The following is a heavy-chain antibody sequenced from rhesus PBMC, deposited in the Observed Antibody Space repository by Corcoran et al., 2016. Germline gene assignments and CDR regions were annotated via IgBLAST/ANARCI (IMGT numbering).Heavy chain of an antibody. CDR1: GGSVSSSNW. CDR2: ISGSSGST. D-gene: IGHD3-3*01. CDR3: ARLPLWTGYYTADY. Sequence: QVQLQESGPGLVKPSETLSLTCAVSGGSVSSSNWWSWIRQPPGKGLVWIGYISGSSGSTYYNPSLKNRGTISTDTSKNQFSLKLSSVTAADTAVYYCARLPLWTGYYTADYWGQGVLVTVSS. J-gene: IGHJ4*01. V-gene: IGHV4-65*01.